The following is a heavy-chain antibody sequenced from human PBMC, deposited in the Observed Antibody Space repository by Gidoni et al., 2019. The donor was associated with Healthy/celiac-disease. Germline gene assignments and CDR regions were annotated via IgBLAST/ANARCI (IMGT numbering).Heavy chain of an antibody. CDR2: ISGSGGST. CDR3: AKDRASGYSYGAFDY. D-gene: IGHD5-18*01. J-gene: IGHJ4*02. V-gene: IGHV3-23*01. Sequence: EVQLLESGGGLVQPGGSLRLSCAASGVTFSSYAMRWVRQAPGKGLEWVSAISGSGGSTYYADSVKGRFTISRDNSKNTLYLQMNSLRAEDTAVYYCAKDRASGYSYGAFDYWGQGTLVTVSS. CDR1: GVTFSSYA.